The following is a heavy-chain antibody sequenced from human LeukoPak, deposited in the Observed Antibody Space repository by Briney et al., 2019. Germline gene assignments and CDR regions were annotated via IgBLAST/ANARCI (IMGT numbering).Heavy chain of an antibody. D-gene: IGHD4-17*01. CDR3: ARTVTSFYYFDS. J-gene: IGHJ4*02. CDR1: GFTFSSYT. Sequence: GGSLRLSCAASGFTFSSYTMSWVRQAPGKRLEWISFISSSSCTMFYADSVKGRFTISRDNAKNSLYLQMNSLRDEDTAVYYCARTVTSFYYFDSWGQGALVTVSA. CDR2: ISSSSCTM. V-gene: IGHV3-48*02.